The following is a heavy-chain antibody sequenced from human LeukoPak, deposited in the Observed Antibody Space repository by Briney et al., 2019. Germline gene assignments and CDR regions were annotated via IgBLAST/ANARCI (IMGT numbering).Heavy chain of an antibody. J-gene: IGHJ4*02. V-gene: IGHV3-23*01. CDR2: INAGASNT. D-gene: IGHD6-13*01. CDR1: GFTFSTYA. CDR3: ARIIAGGTDY. Sequence: PGGSLRLSCAASGFTFSTYAMTWVRQAPGKGLEWVSSINAGASNTYYSDSVKGRFTISRDNSKNTLYLQMNGLRATDTAVYYCARIIAGGTDYWGQGSLVIVSS.